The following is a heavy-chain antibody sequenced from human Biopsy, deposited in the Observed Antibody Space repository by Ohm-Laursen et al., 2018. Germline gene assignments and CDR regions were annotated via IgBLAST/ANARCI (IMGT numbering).Heavy chain of an antibody. J-gene: IGHJ1*01. V-gene: IGHV1-2*02. CDR3: AKGQDLRGGAEYFQH. CDR2: INPHSGTT. Sequence: GPSVKLSCKASGYTFTSQYLHWVRQVPGQGLEWMGWINPHSGTTKFAQDFQGRVTMTRDTSITTAYMELRRLRSDDTAVYYCAKGQDLRGGAEYFQHWGQGALVTVSS. D-gene: IGHD2-15*01. CDR1: GYTFTSQY.